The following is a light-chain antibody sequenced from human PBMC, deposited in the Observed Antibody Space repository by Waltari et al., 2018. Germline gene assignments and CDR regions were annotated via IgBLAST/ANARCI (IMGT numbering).Light chain of an antibody. CDR2: DVT. J-gene: IGLJ3*02. V-gene: IGLV2-14*01. CDR3: ASYNPGSTLV. Sequence: QSALTQPASVSGSPGQSITISCTGSRSYVGRYNYVSWYQQFPDRAPKLIIYDVTNRPSGVSNRFSGSKSANTASLTISGLQPEDEAEYYCASYNPGSTLVFGGGTKLTVL. CDR1: RSYVGRYNY.